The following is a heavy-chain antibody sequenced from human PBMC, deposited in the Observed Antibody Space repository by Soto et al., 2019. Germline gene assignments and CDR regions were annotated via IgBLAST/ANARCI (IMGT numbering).Heavy chain of an antibody. D-gene: IGHD3-10*01. CDR1: GFTFSSYS. CDR3: ARGGLRLLWFGELFRNWFDP. Sequence: GSLRLSCAASGFTFSSYSMKWVRQAPGKGLEWVSSISSSSSYIYYADSVKGRFTISRDNAKNSLYLQMNSLRAEDTAVYYCARGGLRLLWFGELFRNWFDPWGQGTRVTVSS. CDR2: ISSSSSYI. V-gene: IGHV3-21*01. J-gene: IGHJ5*02.